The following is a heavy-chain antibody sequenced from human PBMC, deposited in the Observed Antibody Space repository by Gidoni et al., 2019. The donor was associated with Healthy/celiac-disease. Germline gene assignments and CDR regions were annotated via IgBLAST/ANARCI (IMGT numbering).Heavy chain of an antibody. CDR1: GGPIRRGCYY. CDR2: ISYSVGT. Sequence: QVQLQESGPGLVKPSQTLSLTCTFSGGPIRRGCYYWSCIRQPPGKGMEWSGYISYSVGTYYNPSLKSRVTISVDTYKNQFSLKMSSVTAADTAVYYCAREEAKRHGMDVWGQGTTVTVSS. CDR3: AREEAKRHGMDV. V-gene: IGHV4-31*03. J-gene: IGHJ6*02.